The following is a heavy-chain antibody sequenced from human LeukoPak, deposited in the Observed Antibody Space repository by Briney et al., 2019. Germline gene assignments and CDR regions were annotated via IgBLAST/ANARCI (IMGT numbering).Heavy chain of an antibody. Sequence: ASVKVSCKASGGTFSSYAISWVRQAPGQGLEWMGGIIPIFGTANYAQKFQGRVTIIADESTSTAYMELSSLRSEDTAVYYCARDRPVAGDYYMDVWGKGTTVTVSS. CDR1: GGTFSSYA. D-gene: IGHD6-19*01. J-gene: IGHJ6*03. CDR2: IIPIFGTA. V-gene: IGHV1-69*13. CDR3: ARDRPVAGDYYMDV.